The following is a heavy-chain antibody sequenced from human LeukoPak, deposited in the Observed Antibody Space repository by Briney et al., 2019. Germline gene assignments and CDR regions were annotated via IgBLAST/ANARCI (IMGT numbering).Heavy chain of an antibody. J-gene: IGHJ6*03. CDR1: GYTFTGYY. V-gene: IGHV1-2*02. D-gene: IGHD6-13*01. Sequence: ASVKVSCKASGYTFTGYYMHWVRQAPGQGLEWMGWINPNSGGTNYAQKFQGRVTITRNTSISTAYMELSSLRSEDTAVYYCARGRSSSWYLHYYYYMDVWGKGTTVTVSS. CDR3: ARGRSSSWYLHYYYYMDV. CDR2: INPNSGGT.